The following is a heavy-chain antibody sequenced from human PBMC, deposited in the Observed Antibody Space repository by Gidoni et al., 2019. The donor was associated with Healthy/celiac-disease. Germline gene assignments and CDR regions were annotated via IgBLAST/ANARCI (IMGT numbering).Heavy chain of an antibody. CDR3: ARHIDYGDLIFDY. V-gene: IGHV4-59*08. D-gene: IGHD4-17*01. J-gene: IGHJ4*02. Sequence: VTISVDTSKNQFSLKLSSVTAADTAVYYCARHIDYGDLIFDYWGQGTLVTVSS.